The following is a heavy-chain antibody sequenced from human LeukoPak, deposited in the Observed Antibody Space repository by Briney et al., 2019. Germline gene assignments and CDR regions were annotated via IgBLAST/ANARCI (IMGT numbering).Heavy chain of an antibody. CDR1: GFIFVNYA. CDR2: ITGGGRTT. V-gene: IGHV3-23*01. J-gene: IGHJ4*02. D-gene: IGHD3-22*01. Sequence: GGSLRLSCAASGFIFVNYAMRWVRQAPGEGLEWVSAITGGGRTTYYADSVKGRFTISRDNSKNTLYLQMYSLRAEDTALYYCVAYYYDSSGYTDYWGQGTPVTVSS. CDR3: VAYYYDSSGYTDY.